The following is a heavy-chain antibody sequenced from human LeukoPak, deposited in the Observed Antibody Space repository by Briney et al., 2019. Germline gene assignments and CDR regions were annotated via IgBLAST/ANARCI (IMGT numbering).Heavy chain of an antibody. CDR2: ISGRP. CDR1: GFTFNTNA. D-gene: IGHD2/OR15-2a*01. Sequence: GGSLRLSCAASGFTFNTNAMSWVRQAPGKGLEWVSAISGRPSYADSVKGRFAISRDNSKNTLYLQVNSLRAEDTAVYYCAKALDYWYFDYWGQGTLVSVSS. J-gene: IGHJ4*02. V-gene: IGHV3-23*01. CDR3: AKALDYWYFDY.